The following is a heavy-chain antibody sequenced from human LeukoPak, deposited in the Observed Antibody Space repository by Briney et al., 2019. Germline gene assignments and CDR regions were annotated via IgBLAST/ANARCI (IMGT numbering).Heavy chain of an antibody. CDR2: INHSGST. V-gene: IGHV4-34*01. J-gene: IGHJ4*02. Sequence: SETLSLTCAVYGGSFSGCYWSWICQPPGKGLEWIGEINHSGSTNYNPSLKSRVTISVDTSRNQFSLKVSSVTAADTAVYYCARGDRNTEYWGQGTLVIVSS. CDR3: ARGDRNTEY. D-gene: IGHD1/OR15-1a*01. CDR1: GGSFSGCY.